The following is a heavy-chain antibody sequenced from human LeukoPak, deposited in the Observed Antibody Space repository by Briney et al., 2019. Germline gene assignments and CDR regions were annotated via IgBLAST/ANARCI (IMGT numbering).Heavy chain of an antibody. CDR1: GFTFSSYS. CDR2: ISSSSRYI. J-gene: IGHJ5*02. D-gene: IGHD4-17*01. Sequence: GGSLRLSCAASGFTFSSYSMNWVRQAPGKGLEWVSSISSSSRYIYYADSVKGRFTISRDNAKNSLYLQMNSLRAEDTAVYYCAREKRDYGDYVRGGWFDPWGQGTLVTVSS. V-gene: IGHV3-21*01. CDR3: AREKRDYGDYVRGGWFDP.